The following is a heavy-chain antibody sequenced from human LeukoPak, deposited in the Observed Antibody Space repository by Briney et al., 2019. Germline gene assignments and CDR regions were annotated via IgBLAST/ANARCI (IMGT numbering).Heavy chain of an antibody. Sequence: SETLSLTCTVSGGSVDTIDYYWSWIRQPPGTGLEWIGYMYHTGSSIYSPSLKSRLTISVDTSKNQFTLNLSSMTAADTAVYYCAGDQGGSAHRHAFDTWGQGTLVTVSS. CDR3: AGDQGGSAHRHAFDT. CDR2: MYHTGSS. J-gene: IGHJ3*02. CDR1: GGSVDTIDYY. V-gene: IGHV4-61*08. D-gene: IGHD1-26*01.